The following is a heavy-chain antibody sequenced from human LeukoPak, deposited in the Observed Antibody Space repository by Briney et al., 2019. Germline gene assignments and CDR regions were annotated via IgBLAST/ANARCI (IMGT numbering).Heavy chain of an antibody. Sequence: ASVKVSCKASGYTFTSYGISWVRQAPGQGLEWMGWISAYNGNTNYAQKLQGRVTMTTDTSTSTAYMELRSLRSDDTAVYYCARGLLMITFGGVIVTPYYFDYWGQGTLVTVSS. CDR2: ISAYNGNT. V-gene: IGHV1-18*01. CDR1: GYTFTSYG. D-gene: IGHD3-16*02. J-gene: IGHJ4*02. CDR3: ARGLLMITFGGVIVTPYYFDY.